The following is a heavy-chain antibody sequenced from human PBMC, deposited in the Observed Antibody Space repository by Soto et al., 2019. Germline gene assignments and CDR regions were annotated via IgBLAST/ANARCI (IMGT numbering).Heavy chain of an antibody. CDR2: TGGGGVST. J-gene: IGHJ3*02. CDR1: GFTFRSYA. Sequence: EVQLLESGGGLVEPGGSLRLSGAASGFTFRSYAMTWLRQAPGKGLEWVSYTGGGGVSTYYADSVKGRFTRSRDDSTNTLYLQMNRLRAEDTALYYCAKIVGGGSHHDAFDIWGQGTMVTVSS. D-gene: IGHD2-15*01. CDR3: AKIVGGGSHHDAFDI. V-gene: IGHV3-23*01.